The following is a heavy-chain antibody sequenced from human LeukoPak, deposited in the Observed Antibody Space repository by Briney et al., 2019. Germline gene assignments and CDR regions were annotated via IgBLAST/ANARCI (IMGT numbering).Heavy chain of an antibody. Sequence: PSETLSLTCGVYGGSFSGYYWSWIRQPPGKGLEWIGYIYYSGSTNYNPSLKSRVTISVDTSKNQFSLKLSSVTAADTAVYYCARGAGYSSSNDYWGQGTLVTVSS. CDR2: IYYSGST. J-gene: IGHJ4*02. CDR1: GGSFSGYY. V-gene: IGHV4-59*01. CDR3: ARGAGYSSSNDY. D-gene: IGHD6-13*01.